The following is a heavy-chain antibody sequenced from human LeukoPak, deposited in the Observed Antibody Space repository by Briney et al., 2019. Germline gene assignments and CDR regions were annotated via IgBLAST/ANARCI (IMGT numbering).Heavy chain of an antibody. D-gene: IGHD1-14*01. V-gene: IGHV1-46*01. CDR3: ARSIGNPGY. CDR2: INPSGGST. J-gene: IGHJ4*02. CDR1: GYTFTSYG. Sequence: ASVKVSCKASGYTFTSYGISWVRQAPGQGLEWMGIINPSGGSTSYAQKFQGRVTMTRDTSTSTVYMELSSLRSDDTAMYYCARSIGNPGYWGQGTLVTVSS.